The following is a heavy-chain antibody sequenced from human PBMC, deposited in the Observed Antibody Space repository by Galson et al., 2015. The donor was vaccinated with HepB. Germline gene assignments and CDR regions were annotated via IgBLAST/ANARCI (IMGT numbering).Heavy chain of an antibody. CDR3: ARKDFDTSGTYYIPIFDY. D-gene: IGHD3-10*01. Sequence: SLRLSCAASGFTFSAYTMTWVRQAPGKGLEWLSHISSSGSSIHYADSVKARFPISRDNAKNSLYLQLSSLRAEDTALYFCARKDFDTSGTYYIPIFDYWGQGTLVTVSS. CDR1: GFTFSAYT. J-gene: IGHJ4*02. V-gene: IGHV3-48*04. CDR2: ISSSGSSI.